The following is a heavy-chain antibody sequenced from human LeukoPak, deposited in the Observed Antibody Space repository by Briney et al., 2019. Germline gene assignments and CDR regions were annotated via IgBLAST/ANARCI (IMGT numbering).Heavy chain of an antibody. CDR3: VRDRGTYRPIDY. V-gene: IGHV3-21*04. D-gene: IGHD1-26*01. Sequence: PGGSLRLSCVASGFTFNNYAMCWVRQAPGKGLEWVSSISYTGTYIYYADSVKGRFTISRDNAQNSLYLQMNSLRAEDTAIYYCVRDRGTYRPIDYWGQGTLVTVSS. J-gene: IGHJ4*02. CDR2: ISYTGTYI. CDR1: GFTFNNYA.